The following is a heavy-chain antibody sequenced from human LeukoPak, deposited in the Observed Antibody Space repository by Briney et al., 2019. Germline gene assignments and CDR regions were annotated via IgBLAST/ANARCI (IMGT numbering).Heavy chain of an antibody. D-gene: IGHD4-17*01. V-gene: IGHV1-24*01. CDR2: LHPEDGEA. Sequence: ASVKVSCTVSGYTLSDLAMHWVRQAPGKGLEWMGGLHPEDGEAIYAQPLQGRVTMTEDTSTDTAYMELSRLSSDATALYYCATRTFGDYGAFDIWGQGTLVTVSS. CDR3: ATRTFGDYGAFDI. CDR1: GYTLSDLA. J-gene: IGHJ3*02.